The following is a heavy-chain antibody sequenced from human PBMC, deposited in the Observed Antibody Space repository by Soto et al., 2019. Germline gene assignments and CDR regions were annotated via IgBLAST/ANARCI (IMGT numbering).Heavy chain of an antibody. V-gene: IGHV6-1*01. CDR2: AYYRSKWYN. CDR1: GDSVSSNSAA. CDR3: ARDMYQLLFRAPVDY. D-gene: IGHD2-2*01. Sequence: SQTLSLTCAISGDSVSSNSAAWNWIRQSPSRGLEWLGRAYYRSKWYNHYAVSVKGRITVNPDTSKNQFSLQLNSVTPEDTAVYYCARDMYQLLFRAPVDYWGQRTLVTVSS. J-gene: IGHJ4*02.